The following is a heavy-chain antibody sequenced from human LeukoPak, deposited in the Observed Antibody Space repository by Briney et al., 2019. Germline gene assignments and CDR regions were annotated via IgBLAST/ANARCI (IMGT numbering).Heavy chain of an antibody. CDR1: GFTFSSYG. CDR2: ISSSGSTL. D-gene: IGHD6-13*01. V-gene: IGHV3-48*04. J-gene: IGHJ4*02. CDR3: ARYGQQLVSDY. Sequence: GRSLRLSCAASGFTFSSYGMHWVRQAPGKGLEWLSYISSSGSTLYYADSVKGRFTISRDNAKSSLYLQMNSLRAEDTAVYYCARYGQQLVSDYWGQGTLLTVSS.